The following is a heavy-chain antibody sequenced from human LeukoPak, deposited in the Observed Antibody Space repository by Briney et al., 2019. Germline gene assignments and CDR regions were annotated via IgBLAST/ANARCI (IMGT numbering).Heavy chain of an antibody. Sequence: GGSLRLSCAASGFTFSSYGMHWVRQAPGKGLEGGAVILYDGSNKYYADYVKGRFTISRDNSKNTLYLQMNSLRAEDKAVYYCAKAGTTVIRGYFDYWGQGTLVTVSS. CDR3: AKAGTTVIRGYFDY. CDR1: GFTFSSYG. CDR2: ILYDGSNK. V-gene: IGHV3-33*06. J-gene: IGHJ4*02. D-gene: IGHD4-17*01.